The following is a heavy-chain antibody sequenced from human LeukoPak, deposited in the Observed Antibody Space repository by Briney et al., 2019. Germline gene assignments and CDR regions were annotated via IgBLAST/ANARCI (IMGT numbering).Heavy chain of an antibody. Sequence: SETLSLTCTVSGGSISTSNYYWSWIRQPAGKGLEWIGRIYTSGSTNYNPSLKSRVTMSVDTSKNQFSLKLSSVTAADTAVYYCARGVPDAFDIWGQGTMVTVSS. V-gene: IGHV4-61*02. CDR2: IYTSGST. D-gene: IGHD2-2*01. CDR1: GGSISTSNYY. J-gene: IGHJ3*02. CDR3: ARGVPDAFDI.